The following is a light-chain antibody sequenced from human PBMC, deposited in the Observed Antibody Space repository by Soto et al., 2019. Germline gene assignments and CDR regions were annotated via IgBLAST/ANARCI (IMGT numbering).Light chain of an antibody. J-gene: IGKJ1*01. Sequence: PSTVSAFLADIVTIPCLASESISSWLAWYQQRPGKATRLLIYDASSLEIGVTSRFSGSGSGTEFTLTISSLQPDDFATYYCQQYNIYPWTVGPGTQVEIK. CDR1: ESISSW. CDR3: QQYNIYPWT. CDR2: DAS. V-gene: IGKV1-5*01.